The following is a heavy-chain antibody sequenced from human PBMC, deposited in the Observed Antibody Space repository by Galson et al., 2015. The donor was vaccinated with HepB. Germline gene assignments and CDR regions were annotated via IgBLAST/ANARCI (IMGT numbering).Heavy chain of an antibody. D-gene: IGHD4-23*01. V-gene: IGHV3-33*06. Sequence: SLRLSCAASGFTLSSFGMHWVRQAPGKGLEWVAVIWYDGSNKYYADSVKGRFTISRDTSKNTLYLQMSSLRADDTAVYFCAKEALPDYGGVTGLDYWGQGTLVTVSS. CDR1: GFTLSSFG. CDR3: AKEALPDYGGVTGLDY. J-gene: IGHJ4*02. CDR2: IWYDGSNK.